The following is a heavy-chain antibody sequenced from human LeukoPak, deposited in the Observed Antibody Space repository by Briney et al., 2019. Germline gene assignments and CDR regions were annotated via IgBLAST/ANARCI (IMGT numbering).Heavy chain of an antibody. J-gene: IGHJ3*01. V-gene: IGHV3-21*01. D-gene: IGHD4-17*01. CDR2: IGGTSSSL. Sequence: PGGSLRLSCAASGFTFSIYSMNWVRQAPWKGLEWVSSIGGTSSSLYYAESVKGRFTISRDNARNSLYLQMSSLRADDTAVYYCAKEAGQDYGALDAFDVWGQGTMVTVSS. CDR3: AKEAGQDYGALDAFDV. CDR1: GFTFSIYS.